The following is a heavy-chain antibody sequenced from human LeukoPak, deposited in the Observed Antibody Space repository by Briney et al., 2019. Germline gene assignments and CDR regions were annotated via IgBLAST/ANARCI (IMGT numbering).Heavy chain of an antibody. V-gene: IGHV1-8*02. CDR3: ARGGYYYDSSGYLRYYYYGMDV. J-gene: IGHJ6*02. D-gene: IGHD3-22*01. CDR1: GYTFTGYY. Sequence: ASVKVSCKASGYTFTGYYMHWVRQATGQGLEWMGWMNPNSGNTGYAQKFQGRVTMTRNASISTAYMELSSLRSEDTAVYYCARGGYYYDSSGYLRYYYYGMDVWGQGTTVTVSS. CDR2: MNPNSGNT.